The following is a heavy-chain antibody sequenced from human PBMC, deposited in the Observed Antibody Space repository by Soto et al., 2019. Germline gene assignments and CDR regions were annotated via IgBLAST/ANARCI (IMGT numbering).Heavy chain of an antibody. J-gene: IGHJ6*04. Sequence: GDSFIGHGISWVRQIHGKGLEWMGRIDPSDSYTNYSPSFQGHVTISADKSISTAYLQWSSLKASDTAMYYCARHFESTSGFGYYYYGMDVWGKRTTVPVSS. V-gene: IGHV5-10-1*01. CDR1: GDSFIGHG. CDR2: IDPSDSYT. CDR3: ARHFESTSGFGYYYYGMDV. D-gene: IGHD3-10*01.